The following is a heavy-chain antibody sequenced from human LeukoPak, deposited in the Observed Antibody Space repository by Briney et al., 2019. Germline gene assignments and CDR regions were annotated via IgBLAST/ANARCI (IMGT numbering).Heavy chain of an antibody. CDR1: GYTFTSYA. Sequence: VASVKVSCKASGYTFTSYAMHWVRQAPGQRLEWMGWINAGNGNTKYSQKFQGRVTITRDTSASTAYMELSSLRSEDTAVYYCARGIQLWLTSYWYYFDYWGQGTLVTVSS. D-gene: IGHD5-18*01. J-gene: IGHJ4*02. CDR2: INAGNGNT. CDR3: ARGIQLWLTSYWYYFDY. V-gene: IGHV1-3*01.